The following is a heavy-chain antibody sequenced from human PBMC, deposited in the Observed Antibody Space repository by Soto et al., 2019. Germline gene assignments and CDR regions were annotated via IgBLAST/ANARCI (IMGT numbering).Heavy chain of an antibody. Sequence: EVQLVESGGGLVQPGGSLRLSCAASGFTVSSNYMSWVRQAPGKGLEWVSVIYSGGTTYYADSVKGRFTISRDNSKNTLYLQMNSLRAEDTAVYYCARNGDSSDYRGWFDPWGQGTLVTFSS. V-gene: IGHV3-66*01. CDR1: GFTVSSNY. CDR2: IYSGGTT. J-gene: IGHJ5*02. D-gene: IGHD3-22*01. CDR3: ARNGDSSDYRGWFDP.